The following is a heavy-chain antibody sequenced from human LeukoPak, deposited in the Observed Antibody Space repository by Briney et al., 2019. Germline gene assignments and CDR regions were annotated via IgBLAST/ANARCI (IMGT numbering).Heavy chain of an antibody. J-gene: IGHJ5*02. CDR1: GGSISSGSFY. CDR2: IYYSGST. Sequence: PSQTLSLTCTVSGGSISSGSFYWSWIRQPPGKGLEWIGYIYYSGSTNYNPSLKSRVTISVDTSKNQFSLKLSSVTAADTAVYYCARERKPDYDILTGWPRGFDPWGQGTLVTVSS. D-gene: IGHD3-9*01. CDR3: ARERKPDYDILTGWPRGFDP. V-gene: IGHV4-61*01.